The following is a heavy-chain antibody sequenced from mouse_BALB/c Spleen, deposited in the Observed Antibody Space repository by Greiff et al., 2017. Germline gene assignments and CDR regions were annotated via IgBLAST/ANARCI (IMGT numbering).Heavy chain of an antibody. D-gene: IGHD2-1*01. CDR2: INPSTGYT. Sequence: VQLQQSGAELAKPGASVKMSCKASGYTFTSYWMHWVKQRPGQGLEWIGYINPSTGYTEYNQKFKYKATLTADKSSSTAYMQLSSLTSEDSAVYYCARRGVTEDYAMDYWGQGTSVTVSS. J-gene: IGHJ4*01. CDR3: ARRGVTEDYAMDY. V-gene: IGHV1-7*01. CDR1: GYTFTSYW.